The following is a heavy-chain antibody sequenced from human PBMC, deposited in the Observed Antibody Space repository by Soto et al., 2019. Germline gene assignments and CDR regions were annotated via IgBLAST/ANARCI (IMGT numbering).Heavy chain of an antibody. Sequence: GGSLRLSCAASGFTFSSYGMHWVRQAPGKGLEWVAVIWYDGSNKYYADSVKGRITISRDNSKNTLYLQMNSLRAEDTAVYYSASEVGTGDGPGAFDNWGQGTMVTVSS. V-gene: IGHV3-33*08. CDR3: ASEVGTGDGPGAFDN. CDR2: IWYDGSNK. J-gene: IGHJ3*02. D-gene: IGHD7-27*01. CDR1: GFTFSSYG.